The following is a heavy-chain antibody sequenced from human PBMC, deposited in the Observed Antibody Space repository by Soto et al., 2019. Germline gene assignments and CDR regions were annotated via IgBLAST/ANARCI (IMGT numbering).Heavy chain of an antibody. CDR2: LYHGGSA. D-gene: IGHD4-17*01. CDR1: GIIVSSNY. CDR3: TRSRYGDPDY. J-gene: IGHJ4*02. Sequence: EVQLVQSGGGLIQPEGSLKLSCAAPGIIVSSNYMSWVRQAPGQGLEWVSVLYHGGSAYYADSVKGRFTISRDNSENTLYLQMNSLRVEDTGVYYCTRSRYGDPDYWGQGTLVTVSS. V-gene: IGHV3-53*01.